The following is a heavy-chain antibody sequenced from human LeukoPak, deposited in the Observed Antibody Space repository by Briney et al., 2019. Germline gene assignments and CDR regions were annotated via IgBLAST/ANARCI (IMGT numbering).Heavy chain of an antibody. J-gene: IGHJ4*02. Sequence: KPSETLSLTCTVSGGSISGYYWSWIRQPAGKGLEWIGRMYTSGSTNDNPSLKSRVTMSVDTSKNQFSLKLSSVTAADTAVYYCARVHDFWSGGSYYFDYWGQGTPVTVSS. D-gene: IGHD3-3*01. V-gene: IGHV4-4*07. CDR3: ARVHDFWSGGSYYFDY. CDR1: GGSISGYY. CDR2: MYTSGST.